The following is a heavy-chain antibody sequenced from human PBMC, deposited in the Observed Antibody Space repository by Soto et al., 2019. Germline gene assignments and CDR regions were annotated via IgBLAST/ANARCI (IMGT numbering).Heavy chain of an antibody. V-gene: IGHV3-33*01. Sequence: QVQLVESGGGVVQPGRSLRLSCAASGFTFSSYGMHWVRQAPGKWLEWVAVIWYDGSNKYYADSVKGRFTISRDNSKNTLYLQMNSLRAEDTAVYYCARGEVVTAIPEDYYYGMDVWGQGTTVTVSS. CDR3: ARGEVVTAIPEDYYYGMDV. CDR1: GFTFSSYG. CDR2: IWYDGSNK. J-gene: IGHJ6*02. D-gene: IGHD2-21*02.